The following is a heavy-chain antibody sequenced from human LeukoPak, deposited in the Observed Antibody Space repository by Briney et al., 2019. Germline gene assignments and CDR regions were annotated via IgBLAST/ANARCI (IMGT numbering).Heavy chain of an antibody. CDR1: GYTFIDYQ. CDR2: INPNNGGT. J-gene: IGHJ6*02. CDR3: AREWELNTQTDGMDV. D-gene: IGHD1-26*01. V-gene: IGHV1-2*02. Sequence: ASVKVSCKASGYTFIDYQMHWLRQAPGQGLEWMGWINPNNGGTNYAQKFQGRVTMTRDTSIRTAYMVVSSLRSDDTAVYYCAREWELNTQTDGMDVWGQGTSVTVSS.